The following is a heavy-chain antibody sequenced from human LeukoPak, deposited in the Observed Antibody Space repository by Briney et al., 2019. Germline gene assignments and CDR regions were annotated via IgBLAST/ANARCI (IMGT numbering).Heavy chain of an antibody. J-gene: IGHJ4*02. CDR3: AKDHEAHLSGFDY. CDR2: ISGSGGST. CDR1: GFTFSSYA. D-gene: IGHD7-27*01. Sequence: GGSLRLSCAASGFTFSSYAMSWVRQAPGKGLEWVSAISGSGGSTYYADSVRGRFTISRDNSKNTLYLQMNSLRAEDTAVYYCAKDHEAHLSGFDYWGQGTLVTVSS. V-gene: IGHV3-23*01.